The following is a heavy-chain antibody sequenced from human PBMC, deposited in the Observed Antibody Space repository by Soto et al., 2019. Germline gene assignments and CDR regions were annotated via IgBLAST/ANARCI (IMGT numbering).Heavy chain of an antibody. V-gene: IGHV1-69*02. Sequence: SVKVSCKASGGTFSSYTISWVRQAPGQGLEWMGRIIPILGIANYAQKFQGRVTITADKSTSTAYMELSSLRSEDTAVYYCASREIYYDSSGPRDYWGQGTLVTVSS. CDR2: IIPILGIA. D-gene: IGHD3-22*01. CDR1: GGTFSSYT. J-gene: IGHJ4*02. CDR3: ASREIYYDSSGPRDY.